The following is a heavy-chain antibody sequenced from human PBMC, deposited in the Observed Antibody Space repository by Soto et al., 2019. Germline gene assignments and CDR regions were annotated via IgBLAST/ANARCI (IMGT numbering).Heavy chain of an antibody. CDR1: GFTLSSYA. CDR2: ISASSHDT. J-gene: IGHJ4*02. CDR3: AKFRITMVRGVTIDS. D-gene: IGHD3-10*01. Sequence: PGGSLRLCCEASGFTLSSYAMGWVRQAPGKGLEWVSTISASSHDTYYADSVKGRFTISRDNSKNTLYVQMNSLRAEDTAIYYCAKFRITMVRGVTIDSWGQGTLVTVSS. V-gene: IGHV3-23*01.